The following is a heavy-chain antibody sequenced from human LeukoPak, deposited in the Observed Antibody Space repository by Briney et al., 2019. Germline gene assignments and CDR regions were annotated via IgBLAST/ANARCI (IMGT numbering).Heavy chain of an antibody. CDR1: GYTFTSYY. J-gene: IGHJ4*02. D-gene: IGHD2-21*01. CDR3: ARGHSLWDY. V-gene: IGHV1-46*01. CDR2: ISLSGGYT. Sequence: ASVKVSCKPSGYTFTSYYIHWVRQPPGQGLEWMGIISLSGGYTTYAQKSKGRVTMTRDTSTSTVYMELSSLKSEDTALYYCARGHSLWDYWGQGTLVTVSS.